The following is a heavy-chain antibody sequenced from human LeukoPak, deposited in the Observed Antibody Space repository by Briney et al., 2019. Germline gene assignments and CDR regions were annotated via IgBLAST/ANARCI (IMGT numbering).Heavy chain of an antibody. CDR3: AKDLSYYDSLSYGFDY. J-gene: IGHJ4*02. CDR2: ISGSGGST. D-gene: IGHD3-22*01. CDR1: GFTFSSYW. V-gene: IGHV3-23*01. Sequence: GGSLRLSCAASGFTFSSYWMSWVRQAPGKELEWVSVISGSGGSTYYADSVKGRFTISRDNSKNTLYLQMNSLRAEDTAVYYCAKDLSYYDSLSYGFDYWGQGTLVTVSS.